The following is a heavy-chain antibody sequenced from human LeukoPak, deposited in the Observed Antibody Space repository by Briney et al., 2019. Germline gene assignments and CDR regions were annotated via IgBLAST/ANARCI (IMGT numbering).Heavy chain of an antibody. CDR2: ISGSGGST. Sequence: GGPLRLSCAASGFTFSSYGMSWVRQAPGKGLEWVSAISGSGGSTYYADSVKGRFTISRDNSKNTLYLQMNSLRAEDTAVYYCARDYYDSSGYSGAFDIWGQGTMVTVSS. CDR3: ARDYYDSSGYSGAFDI. V-gene: IGHV3-23*01. CDR1: GFTFSSYG. D-gene: IGHD3-22*01. J-gene: IGHJ3*02.